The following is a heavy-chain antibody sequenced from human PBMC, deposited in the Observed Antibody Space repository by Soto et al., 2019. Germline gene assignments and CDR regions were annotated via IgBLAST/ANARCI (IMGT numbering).Heavy chain of an antibody. CDR2: VSGDNANT. CDR1: GYTFSSHG. CDR3: ARDLGYCRSGTWQREWVEP. J-gene: IGHJ5*02. D-gene: IGHD2-2*01. Sequence: QVQLVQYGAEGKKPGTSVKVSCTASGYTFSSHGISWVRQAPGQGLQWIGWVSGDNANTNYAQSLHGRVNMKTDISTNTGHMELRSLRADDTAVYYCARDLGYCRSGTWQREWVEPWGQGTMVIVSS. V-gene: IGHV1-18*01.